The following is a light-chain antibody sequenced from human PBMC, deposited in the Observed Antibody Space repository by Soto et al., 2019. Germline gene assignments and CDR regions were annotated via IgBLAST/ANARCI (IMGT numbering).Light chain of an antibody. CDR3: QQYRSSPIT. CDR1: QSVSSY. V-gene: IGKV3-20*01. CDR2: TAS. Sequence: EIVMTQSPATLSVSPGERATLSCRASQSVSSYLAWYQQKPGQAPRLLIYTASSRATGIPDRFSGSGSGTDFSLTISRLEPEDFAVYYCQQYRSSPITFGQGTRLEIK. J-gene: IGKJ5*01.